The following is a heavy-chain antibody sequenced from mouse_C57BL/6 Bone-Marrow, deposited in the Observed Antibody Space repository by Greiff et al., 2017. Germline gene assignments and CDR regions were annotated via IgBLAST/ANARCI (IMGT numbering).Heavy chain of an antibody. CDR1: GYTFTSYW. CDR3: ARSRAYYDYDGAWFAY. Sequence: QVQLKQPGTELVKPGASVKLSCKASGYTFTSYWMHWVKQRPGQGLEWIGNINPSNGGTNYNEKFKSKATLTVDKSSSTAYMQLSSLTSEDSAVYYCARSRAYYDYDGAWFAYWGQGTLVTVSA. CDR2: INPSNGGT. D-gene: IGHD2-4*01. J-gene: IGHJ3*01. V-gene: IGHV1-53*01.